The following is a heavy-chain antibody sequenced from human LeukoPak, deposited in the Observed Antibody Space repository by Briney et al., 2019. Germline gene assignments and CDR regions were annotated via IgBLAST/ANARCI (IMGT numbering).Heavy chain of an antibody. D-gene: IGHD1-1*01. CDR1: GFTFGNYA. J-gene: IGHJ4*02. CDR2: INWNSGRV. CDR3: SKGAGYEQESRLEY. Sequence: GRSLRLSCAASGFTFGNYAMHWVRQAPGKGLEWVSGINWNSGRVIYADSVKGRFTISRDNAKNSLYLQLSSLTVDDTAVYYCSKGAGYEQESRLEYWGQGALVTVSS. V-gene: IGHV3-9*01.